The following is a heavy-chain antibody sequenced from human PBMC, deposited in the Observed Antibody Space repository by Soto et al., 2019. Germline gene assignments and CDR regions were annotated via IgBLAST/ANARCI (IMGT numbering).Heavy chain of an antibody. D-gene: IGHD5-12*01. J-gene: IGHJ3*02. CDR3: ARVGRGYDGGALDAFDI. CDR1: GYTFTSYG. V-gene: IGHV1-18*01. CDR2: ISAYNGNT. Sequence: ASVKVSCKASGYTFTSYGISWVRQAPGQGLEWMGWISAYNGNTNYAQKLQGRVTMTTDTSTSTAYMELRSLRSDDTAVYYCARVGRGYDGGALDAFDIWGQGTMVTVSS.